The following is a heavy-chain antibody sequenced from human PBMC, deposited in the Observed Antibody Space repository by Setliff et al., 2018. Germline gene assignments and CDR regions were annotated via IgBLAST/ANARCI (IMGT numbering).Heavy chain of an antibody. CDR2: LHTSGST. CDR1: GGSISSGSYY. D-gene: IGHD1-26*01. CDR3: ARDNTIVGATDY. J-gene: IGHJ4*03. V-gene: IGHV4-61*02. Sequence: SETLSLTCAVSGGSISSGSYYWSWIRQPAGKGLEWVGRLHTSGSTNYNPSLKSRVTISVDTSKNQFSLKVTSVTAADTAVYFCARDNTIVGATDYWGQGTKVTVSS.